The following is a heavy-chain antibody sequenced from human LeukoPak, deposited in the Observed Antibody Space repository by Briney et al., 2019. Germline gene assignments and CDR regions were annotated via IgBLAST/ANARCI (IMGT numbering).Heavy chain of an antibody. Sequence: ASVKVSCKASGYTFTGYYMHWVRQAPGQGLEWMGWINPNSGGTNYAQKFQGWVTMTRDTSISTAYMELSRLRSDDTAVYYCARERYKRAYYDFWSGYYTKTNGMDVWGQGTTVTVSS. D-gene: IGHD3-3*01. J-gene: IGHJ6*02. V-gene: IGHV1-2*04. CDR2: INPNSGGT. CDR3: ARERYKRAYYDFWSGYYTKTNGMDV. CDR1: GYTFTGYY.